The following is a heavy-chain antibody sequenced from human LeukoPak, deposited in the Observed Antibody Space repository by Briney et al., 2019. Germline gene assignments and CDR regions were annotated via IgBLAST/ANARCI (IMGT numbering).Heavy chain of an antibody. CDR2: ISGTGGST. D-gene: IGHD6-6*01. J-gene: IGHJ4*02. V-gene: IGHV3-23*01. CDR3: AKDPYSSSPYYFDY. Sequence: GGSLRLSCAASGFTFSNYAMSWVRQAPGKGLEWVSSISGTGGSTYYADSVKGRFTISRDNSNNTLFLQMNSLRAEDTAVYYCAKDPYSSSPYYFDYWGQGTLVTVSS. CDR1: GFTFSNYA.